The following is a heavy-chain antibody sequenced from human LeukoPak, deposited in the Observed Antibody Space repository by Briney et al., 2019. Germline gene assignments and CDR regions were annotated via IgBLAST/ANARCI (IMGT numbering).Heavy chain of an antibody. CDR1: GGSFSGYY. J-gene: IGHJ5*02. V-gene: IGHV4-34*01. CDR3: AREGYCSSTSCYAGWFDP. CDR2: INHSGST. Sequence: ASETLSLTCAVYGGSFSGYYWSWIRQPPGKGLEWIGEINHSGSTNYNPSLKSRVTISVDTSKNQFSLKLSSVTAADTAVYYCAREGYCSSTSCYAGWFDPWGQGTLVTVSS. D-gene: IGHD2-2*01.